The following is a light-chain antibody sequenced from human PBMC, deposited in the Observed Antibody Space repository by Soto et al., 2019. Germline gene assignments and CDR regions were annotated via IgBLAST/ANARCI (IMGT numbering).Light chain of an antibody. V-gene: IGKV3-15*01. J-gene: IGKJ4*01. CDR3: QQYNNWPLS. CDR2: GAS. CDR1: QSVSSN. Sequence: EIVMTQSPSTLSVSPGERATLACRATQSVSSNLACYQQKPGQAPRLLIYGASTRATGIPARFSGSGSWTEFTLSISSLQSEDFAVYYCQQYNNWPLSFGGGTMV.